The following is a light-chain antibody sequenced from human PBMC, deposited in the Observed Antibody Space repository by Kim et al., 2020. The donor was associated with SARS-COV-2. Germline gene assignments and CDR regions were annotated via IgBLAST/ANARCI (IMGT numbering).Light chain of an antibody. CDR1: QSISSW. V-gene: IGKV1-5*03. CDR2: KAS. Sequence: VSVGDRVTITCWASQSISSWLAWYQQKPGKAPKLLIYKASSLESGVPSRFSGSGSGTEFTLTISSLQPDDFATYYCQQYNSYSPYSFGQGTKLEI. J-gene: IGKJ2*03. CDR3: QQYNSYSPYS.